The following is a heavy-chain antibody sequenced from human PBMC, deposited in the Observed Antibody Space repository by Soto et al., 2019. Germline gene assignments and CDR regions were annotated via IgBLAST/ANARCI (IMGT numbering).Heavy chain of an antibody. D-gene: IGHD6-13*01. CDR1: GFTFSSYW. V-gene: IGHV3-7*01. Sequence: GGSLRLSCAASGFTFSSYWMSWVRQAPGKGLEWVANIKQDGSEKYYVDSVKGRFTISRDNAKNSLYLQMNSLRAEDTAVYYCARDLAAAGLYNWFDPWGQGTLVTVSS. CDR3: ARDLAAAGLYNWFDP. CDR2: IKQDGSEK. J-gene: IGHJ5*02.